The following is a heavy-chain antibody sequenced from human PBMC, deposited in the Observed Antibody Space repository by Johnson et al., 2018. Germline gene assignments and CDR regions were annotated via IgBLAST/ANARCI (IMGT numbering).Heavy chain of an antibody. CDR2: IYYSGNT. D-gene: IGHD3-22*01. J-gene: IGHJ4*02. Sequence: QVQLQESGPRLVKPSETLSLTCTVSGGSISSSYWSWIRRPPGKRLVWLGYIYYSGNTNYKPSLKSLINISIDTSQKHFSLRLISVTSSDTAFNYCPSGDNYYDSSGSYYGPLYSWGQGILVTVAS. CDR3: PSGDNYYDSSGSYYGPLYS. CDR1: GGSISSSY. V-gene: IGHV4-59*01.